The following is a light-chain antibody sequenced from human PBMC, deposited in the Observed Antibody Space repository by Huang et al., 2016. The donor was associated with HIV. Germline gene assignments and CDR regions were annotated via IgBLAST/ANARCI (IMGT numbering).Light chain of an antibody. Sequence: DIQMTQSPSSLSASVGDRVTITCQASQDIGNYLNWYQQKPGKAPKLLIYDASNLETGVPSRFSGSRSGTQFTFTINSLQPEDVATYYCQQYDSLPPYTFGQGTKVEIK. J-gene: IGKJ2*01. CDR2: DAS. V-gene: IGKV1-33*01. CDR3: QQYDSLPPYT. CDR1: QDIGNY.